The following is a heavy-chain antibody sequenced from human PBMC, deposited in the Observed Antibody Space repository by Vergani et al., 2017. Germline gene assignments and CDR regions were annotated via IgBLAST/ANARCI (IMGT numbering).Heavy chain of an antibody. J-gene: IGHJ1*01. Sequence: QVQLVQSGAEVKKPGASVKVSCEASGDTFTGYYMYWVRQAPGQGREWMGWINPNSGGTNYAQKFQGRVTMTRDMSISTAYMELSRLRSDDTAVYYCARVVAAAGTGRVYFQHWSQGTLVTVHS. CDR3: ARVVAAAGTGRVYFQH. CDR2: INPNSGGT. D-gene: IGHD6-13*01. CDR1: GDTFTGYY. V-gene: IGHV1-2*02.